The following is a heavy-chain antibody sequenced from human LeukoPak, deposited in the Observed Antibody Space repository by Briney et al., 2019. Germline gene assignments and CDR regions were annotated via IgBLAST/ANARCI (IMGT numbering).Heavy chain of an antibody. D-gene: IGHD5-18*01. CDR2: IKSETDGGTT. CDR1: GFSFRDAG. V-gene: IGHV3-15*01. Sequence: GGSLRLSCAASGFSFRDAGMSWVRQAPGKGLEWVGRIKSETDGGTTDYGAPVKGRFTISRDDSKNTLYLQMSSLKTEDTAVYFCAHRNTAMVRVDYWGQGTLVTVSS. CDR3: AHRNTAMVRVDY. J-gene: IGHJ4*02.